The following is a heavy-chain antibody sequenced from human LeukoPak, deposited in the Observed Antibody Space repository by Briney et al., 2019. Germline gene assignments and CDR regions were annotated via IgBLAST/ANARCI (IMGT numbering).Heavy chain of an antibody. V-gene: IGHV3-9*01. CDR1: GFTFDDYA. Sequence: PGRSLRPSCAASGFTFDDYAMHWVRQAPGKGLEWVSGISWNSGSIGYADPVKGRFTISRDNAKNSLYLQMNSLRAEDTALYYCAKDLHQYYYDSSGLYDYWGQGTLVTVSS. J-gene: IGHJ4*02. CDR3: AKDLHQYYYDSSGLYDY. CDR2: ISWNSGSI. D-gene: IGHD3-22*01.